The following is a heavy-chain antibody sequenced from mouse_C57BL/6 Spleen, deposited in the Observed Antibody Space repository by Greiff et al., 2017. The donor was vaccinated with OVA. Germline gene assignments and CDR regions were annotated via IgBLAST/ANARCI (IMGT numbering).Heavy chain of an antibody. Sequence: VQLQQSGPELVKPGASVKISCKASGYTFTDYYMNWVKQSHGKSLEWIGDINPNNGGTSYNQKFKGKATLTVDKSSSTAYMELRSLTSEDSAVDYCARRVITTVVEDFDYWGQGTTLTVSS. CDR2: INPNNGGT. CDR3: ARRVITTVVEDFDY. J-gene: IGHJ2*01. D-gene: IGHD1-1*01. CDR1: GYTFTDYY. V-gene: IGHV1-26*01.